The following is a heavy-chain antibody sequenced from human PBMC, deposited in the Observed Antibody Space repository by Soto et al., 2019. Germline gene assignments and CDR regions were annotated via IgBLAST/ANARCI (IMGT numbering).Heavy chain of an antibody. V-gene: IGHV1-69*13. CDR3: ARAIKYGDYSRWFDP. Sequence: SVKVSCKASGGTFSSYAISWVRQAPGQGLEWMGGIIPIFGTANYAQKFQGRVTITADESTSTAYMELSSLRSEDTAVYYCARAIKYGDYSRWFDPWGPGTLVTVSS. D-gene: IGHD4-17*01. CDR2: IIPIFGTA. J-gene: IGHJ5*02. CDR1: GGTFSSYA.